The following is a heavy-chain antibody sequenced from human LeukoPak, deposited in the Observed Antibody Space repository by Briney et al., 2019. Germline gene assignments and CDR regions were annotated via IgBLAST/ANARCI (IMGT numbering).Heavy chain of an antibody. V-gene: IGHV4-59*01. D-gene: IGHD6-13*01. CDR2: IYYSGTT. Sequence: PSETLSLTCTVSGGSISNYYWSWIRQPPGKGLEWIGYIYYSGTTNYNPSLKSRVTIPVDTSKNQFSLKLNSVTAADTAVYYCARGVYIAAAQYGYWGRGTLVTVSS. CDR3: ARGVYIAAAQYGY. CDR1: GGSISNYY. J-gene: IGHJ4*02.